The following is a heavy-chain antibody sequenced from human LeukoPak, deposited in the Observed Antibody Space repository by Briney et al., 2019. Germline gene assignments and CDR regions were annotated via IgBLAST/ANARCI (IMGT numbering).Heavy chain of an antibody. V-gene: IGHV3-11*04. Sequence: GGSLRLSCAASGFTFSDYYMNWIRQAPGKGLEWASYSSSAGTIYYADSVKGRFTISRDNAKNSLYLQMNSLRAEDTAVYYCATTHGDFDWLMYYWGQGTLVTVSS. D-gene: IGHD3-9*01. CDR2: SSSAGTI. J-gene: IGHJ4*02. CDR1: GFTFSDYY. CDR3: ATTHGDFDWLMYY.